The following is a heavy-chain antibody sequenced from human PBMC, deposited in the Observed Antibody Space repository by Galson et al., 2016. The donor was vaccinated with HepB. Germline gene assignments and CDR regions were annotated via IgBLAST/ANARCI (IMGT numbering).Heavy chain of an antibody. CDR3: AGYGSGTYFDACDI. V-gene: IGHV4-30-2*01. Sequence: PLSLTCAVSGGSISSAGHSWTWIRQPPGKGLEWIGRIFHSGTTYYKPSLRSRVTVSGDRSKNQFSLILTSVTAADTAVYYCAGYGSGTYFDACDIWGQGIMVTVSP. CDR1: GGSISSAGHS. D-gene: IGHD3-10*01. J-gene: IGHJ3*02. CDR2: IFHSGTT.